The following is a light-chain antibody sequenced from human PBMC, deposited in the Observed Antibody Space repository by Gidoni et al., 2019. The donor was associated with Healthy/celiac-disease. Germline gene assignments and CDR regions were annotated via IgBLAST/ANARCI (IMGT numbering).Light chain of an antibody. CDR1: KLGDTY. CDR3: QAWDSSTAVV. V-gene: IGLV3-1*01. J-gene: IGLJ2*01. CDR2: QDS. Sequence: SYELTQPPSVSVSPGQTDSITCSGDKLGDTYACWYQQKPGQSPVLVIYQDSKRPSGIPERFSGSNSGNTATLTISGTQAMDEADYYCQAWDSSTAVVFGGGTKLTVL.